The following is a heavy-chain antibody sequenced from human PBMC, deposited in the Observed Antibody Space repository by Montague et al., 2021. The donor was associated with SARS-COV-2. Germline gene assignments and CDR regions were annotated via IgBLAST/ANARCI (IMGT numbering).Heavy chain of an antibody. J-gene: IGHJ5*01. Sequence: TLSLTCTVSGASISNGGYTWSWIRRPPGKGLEWIGYIYQSGTTHYNPSLKSRVTMSVDKSKNQFSLQLTSVIAADTAIYFCARSMIGGGINWFDSWGQGTLVTVSS. V-gene: IGHV4-30-2*01. CDR1: GASISNGGYT. CDR2: IYQSGTT. CDR3: ARSMIGGGINWFDS. D-gene: IGHD3-16*01.